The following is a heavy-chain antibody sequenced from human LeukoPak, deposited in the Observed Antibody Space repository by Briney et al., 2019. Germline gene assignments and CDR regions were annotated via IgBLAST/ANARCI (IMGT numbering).Heavy chain of an antibody. V-gene: IGHV1-69*04. CDR1: GGTFSSYA. J-gene: IGHJ5*02. CDR3: ARDRFRYYDFWSGYYRYWFDP. Sequence: ASVEVSCKASGGTFSSYAISWVRQAPGQGLEWMGRIIPILGIAYYAQKFQGRVTITADESTSTAYMELSSLRSEDTAVYYCARDRFRYYDFWSGYYRYWFDPWGQGTLVTVSS. CDR2: IIPILGIA. D-gene: IGHD3-3*01.